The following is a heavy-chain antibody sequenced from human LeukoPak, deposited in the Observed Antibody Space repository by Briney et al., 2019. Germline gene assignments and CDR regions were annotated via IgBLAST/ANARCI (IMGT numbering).Heavy chain of an antibody. Sequence: PSQTLSLTCTVSGGSISSSSYYWGWIRQPPGKGLEWIGSIYYSGSTNYNPSLKSRVTISVGTSKNQFSLKPSSVTAADTAVYYCARQGVELVGAPRPRAFDIWGQGTMITVSS. CDR1: GGSISSSSYY. V-gene: IGHV4-39*01. D-gene: IGHD1-26*01. CDR2: IYYSGST. J-gene: IGHJ3*02. CDR3: ARQGVELVGAPRPRAFDI.